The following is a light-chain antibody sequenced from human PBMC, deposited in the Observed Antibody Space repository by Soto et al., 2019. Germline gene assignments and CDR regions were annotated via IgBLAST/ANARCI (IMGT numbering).Light chain of an antibody. Sequence: EIVLTQSPGTLSLSPGERATLSCRASQSVSSSYLAWYQPKPGQAPRLLIYGASIRATGIPDRFSGSGSGNDFTITISRLEPEDFAVYYCQQYGSSPTWTFGPGTKVEIK. CDR2: GAS. CDR1: QSVSSSY. V-gene: IGKV3-20*01. J-gene: IGKJ1*01. CDR3: QQYGSSPTWT.